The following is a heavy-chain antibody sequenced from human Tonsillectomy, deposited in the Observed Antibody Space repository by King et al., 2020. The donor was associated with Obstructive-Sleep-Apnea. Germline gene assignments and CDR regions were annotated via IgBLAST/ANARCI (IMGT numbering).Heavy chain of an antibody. Sequence: QLQESGPGLVKPSQNLSLTCTVSGGSISSGDYYWSWIRQPPGKGLEWIGYIYYSGSTYYNPSLKSRVTISVDTSKNQFSLKLSSVTAADTAVYYCARDWLYYGSGSYYYGMDVWGQGTTVTVSS. J-gene: IGHJ6*02. CDR3: ARDWLYYGSGSYYYGMDV. D-gene: IGHD3-10*01. V-gene: IGHV4-30-4*01. CDR1: GGSISSGDYY. CDR2: IYYSGST.